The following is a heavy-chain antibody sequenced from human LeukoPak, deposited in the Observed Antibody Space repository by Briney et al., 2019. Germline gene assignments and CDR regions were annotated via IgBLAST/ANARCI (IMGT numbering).Heavy chain of an antibody. D-gene: IGHD2-21*01. CDR1: GFTFSSYW. CDR2: INSDGSST. CDR3: ARDRGGGRYSSGDCLDP. Sequence: GGSLRLSCAASGFTFSSYWMHWVRQVPGKGLVWVSRINSDGSSTRYADSVKGRFTISRDNAKNTLYLQMNGLRAEDTAVYYCARDRGGGRYSSGDCLDPWGQGTLVTVSS. V-gene: IGHV3-74*01. J-gene: IGHJ5*02.